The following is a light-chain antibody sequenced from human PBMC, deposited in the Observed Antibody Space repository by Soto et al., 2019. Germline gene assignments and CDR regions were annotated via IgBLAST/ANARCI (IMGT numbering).Light chain of an antibody. CDR2: SAS. V-gene: IGKV1-39*01. Sequence: DIQMTQSPSSLSASIGDRVTITCRASRGINTYVNWYQQKPGKAPKLLIFSASNLQGGVPSRFSGTGSGTDFTFTISSLLPEDFATYYCQQTYSTPRTFCQGSKVDI. J-gene: IGKJ1*01. CDR1: RGINTY. CDR3: QQTYSTPRT.